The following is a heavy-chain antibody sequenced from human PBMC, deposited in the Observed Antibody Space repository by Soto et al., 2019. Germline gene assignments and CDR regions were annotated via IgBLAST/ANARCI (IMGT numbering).Heavy chain of an antibody. J-gene: IGHJ4*02. D-gene: IGHD6-19*01. V-gene: IGHV3-23*01. CDR1: GFTFSSYA. Sequence: EVQLLGSGGGLVQPGGSLRLSCAASGFTFSSYAMSWVRQAPGKGLEWVSGISGSGVSTHYADSVKGRFTISRDNSKNTLYLQMNSLRAEDTAVYYCAKEVGYSSGYVYFDYWGQGTLVTVSS. CDR2: ISGSGVST. CDR3: AKEVGYSSGYVYFDY.